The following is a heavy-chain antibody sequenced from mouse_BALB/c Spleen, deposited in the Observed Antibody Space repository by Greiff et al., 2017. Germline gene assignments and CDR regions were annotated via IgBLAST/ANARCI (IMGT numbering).Heavy chain of an antibody. D-gene: IGHD1-1*01. V-gene: IGHV5-12-2*01. J-gene: IGHJ1*01. CDR1: GFTFSSYT. CDR3: ARPPTNYGSSGFDV. Sequence: EVKLVESGGGLVQPGGSLKLSCAASGFTFSSYTMSWVRLTPEKRLEWVAYISNGGGSTYYPDTVKGRFTISRDNAKNTLYLQMSSLKSEDTAMYYCARPPTNYGSSGFDVWGAGTTVTVSS. CDR2: ISNGGGST.